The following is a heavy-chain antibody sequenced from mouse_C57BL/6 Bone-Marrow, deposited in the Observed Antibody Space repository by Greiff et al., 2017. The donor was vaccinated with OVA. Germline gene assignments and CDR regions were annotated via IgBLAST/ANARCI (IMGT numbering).Heavy chain of an antibody. J-gene: IGHJ3*01. CDR3: TSSNWDWFAY. CDR2: IDPETGGT. D-gene: IGHD4-1*01. Sequence: LVESGAELVRPGASVTLSCKASGYTFTDYEMHWVKQTPVHGLEWIGAIDPETGGTAYNQKFKGKAILTADKSSSTAYMELRSLTSEDSAVYYCTSSNWDWFAYWGQGTLVTVSA. CDR1: GYTFTDYE. V-gene: IGHV1-15*01.